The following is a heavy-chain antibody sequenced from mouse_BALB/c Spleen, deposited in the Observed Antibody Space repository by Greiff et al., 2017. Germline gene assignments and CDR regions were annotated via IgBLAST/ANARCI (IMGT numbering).Heavy chain of an antibody. V-gene: IGHV3-2*02. D-gene: IGHD1-1*01. CDR3: ARGSRGAMDY. CDR1: GYSITSDYA. J-gene: IGHJ4*01. CDR2: ISYSGST. Sequence: EVKLQESGPGLVKPSQSLSLTCTVTGYSITSDYAWNWIRQFPGNKLEWMGYISYSGSTSYNPSLKSRISITRDTSKNQFFLQLNSVTTEDTATYYCARGSRGAMDYWGQGTSVTVSS.